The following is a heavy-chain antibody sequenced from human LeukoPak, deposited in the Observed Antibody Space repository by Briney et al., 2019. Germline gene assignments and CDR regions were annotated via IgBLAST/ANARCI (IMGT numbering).Heavy chain of an antibody. CDR2: ISPSGDRT. CDR1: GFTFGSYA. J-gene: IGHJ4*02. D-gene: IGHD3-22*01. V-gene: IGHV3-23*01. Sequence: PGGSLRLSCAASGFTFGSYAMSWVRRAPGKGLEWVSFISPSGDRTSNADSVEGRFTISRDNPRNTLYLQMNSLRDEDTAVYYCAIMHGYYDGSGYWVQWGQGTLATVSS. CDR3: AIMHGYYDGSGYWVQ.